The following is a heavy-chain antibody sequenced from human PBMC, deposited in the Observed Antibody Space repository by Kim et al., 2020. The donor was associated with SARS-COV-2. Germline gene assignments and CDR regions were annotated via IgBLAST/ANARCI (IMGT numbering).Heavy chain of an antibody. Sequence: SETLSLTCTVSGGSISSSSYYWGWIRQPPGKGLEWIGSIYYSGSTYYNPSLKSRVTISVDTSKNQFSLKLSSVTAADTAVYYCARSSLYDFWSWFDPWGQGTLVTVSS. D-gene: IGHD3-3*01. CDR2: IYYSGST. J-gene: IGHJ5*02. CDR3: ARSSLYDFWSWFDP. V-gene: IGHV4-39*01. CDR1: GGSISSSSYY.